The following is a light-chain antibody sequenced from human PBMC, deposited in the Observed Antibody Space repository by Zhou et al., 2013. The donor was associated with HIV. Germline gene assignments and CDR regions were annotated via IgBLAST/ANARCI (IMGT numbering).Light chain of an antibody. J-gene: IGKJ2*01. CDR1: QGISNY. CDR3: QQYRDLYT. CDR2: DVS. Sequence: DIQMTQSPSSLSASVGDKVTITCQASQGISNYLNWYRQTPGKAPKLLIYDVSNLETWVPSRFSGSGAGTHFTLTISSLQPEDVGTYYCQQYRDLYTFGPGDRNWRS. V-gene: IGKV1-33*01.